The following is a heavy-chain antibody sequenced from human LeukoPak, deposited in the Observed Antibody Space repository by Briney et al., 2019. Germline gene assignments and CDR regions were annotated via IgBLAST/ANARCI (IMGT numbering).Heavy chain of an antibody. J-gene: IGHJ4*02. D-gene: IGHD5-12*01. V-gene: IGHV1-46*01. CDR1: GYTFTSYY. CDR2: INPSGGST. CDR3: ARVGYSGYDSRPVFNY. Sequence: GASVKVSCKASGYTFTSYYMHWVRQAPGQGLEWMGIINPSGGSTSYAQKFQGRVTMTRDTSTSTVYMELSSLRSEDTAVYYCARVGYSGYDSRPVFNYWGRGTLVTVSS.